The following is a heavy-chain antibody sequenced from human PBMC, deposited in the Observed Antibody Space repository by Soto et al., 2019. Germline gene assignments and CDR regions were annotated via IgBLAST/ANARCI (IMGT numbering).Heavy chain of an antibody. D-gene: IGHD1-26*01. CDR1: GDTFSHYV. CDR3: ARIGVGSRR. CDR2: LAPISGSP. Sequence: VQMVQSGAEVKEPGSSVKVSCTNSGDTFSHYVMSWVRQAPGQGLEWMGSLAPISGSPNYAERFEGRLTISAEAGTSTMYMELRSLKYDDTADYYCARIGVGSRRWGQGTMVTVSS. V-gene: IGHV1-69*18. J-gene: IGHJ3*01.